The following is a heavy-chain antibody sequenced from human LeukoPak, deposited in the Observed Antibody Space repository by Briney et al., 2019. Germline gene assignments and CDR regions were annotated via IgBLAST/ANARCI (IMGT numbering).Heavy chain of an antibody. CDR3: ARGRGLSRTPQLVYYFDF. J-gene: IGHJ4*02. V-gene: IGHV4-34*01. D-gene: IGHD6-13*01. Sequence: SETLSLTCAVYGGSFRGYYWSWVRQPPGKGLEWNGEINHSGRTNYNPSLKSRIAISADTSKNQFSLKLSSVTAAHTAVYFCARGRGLSRTPQLVYYFDFWGQGTLVTVSS. CDR2: INHSGRT. CDR1: GGSFRGYY.